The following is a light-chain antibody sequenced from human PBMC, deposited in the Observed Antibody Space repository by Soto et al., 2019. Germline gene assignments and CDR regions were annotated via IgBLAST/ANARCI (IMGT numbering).Light chain of an antibody. CDR1: SSNIASNT. CDR3: AAGDDSLNGWV. CDR2: RNN. V-gene: IGLV1-44*01. J-gene: IGLJ3*02. Sequence: QSVLTQPPSASGTPGQRVTISCSGSSSNIASNTVSWNQQLPGTAPKLLIYRNNQRPSGVPDRFSGSKSGTSASLAISGLQSEDEAGYYCAAGDDSLNGWVFGGGTKLTVL.